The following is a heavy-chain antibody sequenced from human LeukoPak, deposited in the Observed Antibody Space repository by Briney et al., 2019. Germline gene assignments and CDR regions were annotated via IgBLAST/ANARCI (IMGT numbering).Heavy chain of an antibody. Sequence: ASVKVSCKASGYTFTSYGISWVRQAPGQGLEWMGWISSYNGNTNYAQKLQGRVTMSTDTSTGTAYMELRSLRSEDTAVYYCARSSPYYYDSSGYYNYYYYGMDVWGQGTTVTVSS. CDR2: ISSYNGNT. D-gene: IGHD3-22*01. CDR3: ARSSPYYYDSSGYYNYYYYGMDV. CDR1: GYTFTSYG. J-gene: IGHJ6*02. V-gene: IGHV1-18*01.